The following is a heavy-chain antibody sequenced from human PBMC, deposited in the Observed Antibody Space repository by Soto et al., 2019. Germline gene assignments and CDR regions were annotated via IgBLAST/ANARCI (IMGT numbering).Heavy chain of an antibody. CDR3: ARATWFGELLEGGVDI. D-gene: IGHD3-10*01. CDR1: GGSISSYY. J-gene: IGHJ3*02. Sequence: PSETMSLTCTVSGGSISSYYWSWIRQPTGKGLEWIGYIYYSGSTNYNPSLKSRVTISVDTSKNQFSLKLSSVTAADTAVYYCARATWFGELLEGGVDIWGQGTIVT. CDR2: IYYSGST. V-gene: IGHV4-59*01.